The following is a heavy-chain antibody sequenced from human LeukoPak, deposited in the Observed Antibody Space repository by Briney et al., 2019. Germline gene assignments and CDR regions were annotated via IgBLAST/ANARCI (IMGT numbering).Heavy chain of an antibody. CDR3: ARESSSWRGRAYYYYGMDV. V-gene: IGHV1-69*13. CDR1: GGTFSSYA. J-gene: IGHJ6*02. D-gene: IGHD6-13*01. CDR2: IIPIFGTA. Sequence: SVKVSCKAPGGTFSSYAISWVRQAPGQGLEWMGGIIPIFGTANYAQKFQGRVTITADESTSTAYMELSSLRSEDTAVYYCARESSSWRGRAYYYYGMDVWGQGTTVTVSS.